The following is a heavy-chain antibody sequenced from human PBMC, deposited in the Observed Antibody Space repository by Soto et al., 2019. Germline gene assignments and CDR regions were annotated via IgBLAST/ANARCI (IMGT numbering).Heavy chain of an antibody. CDR3: VKGYWKGDV. J-gene: IGHJ6*02. D-gene: IGHD1-1*01. Sequence: EVQLLESGGGLVQPGGSLRLSCAASGFTFSTYAMNWVRQAPGNGLEWVSAISGSGGSIHYEASLKGRFTISRDNSKNTLYLQMNRLRDGDTAVYPCVKGYWKGDVWGQGTTVTVSS. CDR1: GFTFSTYA. CDR2: ISGSGGSI. V-gene: IGHV3-23*01.